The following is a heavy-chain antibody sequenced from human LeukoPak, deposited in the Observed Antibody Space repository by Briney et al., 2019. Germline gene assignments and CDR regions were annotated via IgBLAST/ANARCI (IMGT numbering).Heavy chain of an antibody. Sequence: ASVKVSCKASGYTFTGYYMHWVRQAPGQGLEWMGWINPNSGGTNYAQKFQGWVTMTRDTSISTAYMELSRLRSDDTAVYYCARAPLTHYYYDSSPPDYWGQGTLVTVSS. CDR1: GYTFTGYY. D-gene: IGHD3-22*01. J-gene: IGHJ4*02. CDR3: ARAPLTHYYYDSSPPDY. CDR2: INPNSGGT. V-gene: IGHV1-2*04.